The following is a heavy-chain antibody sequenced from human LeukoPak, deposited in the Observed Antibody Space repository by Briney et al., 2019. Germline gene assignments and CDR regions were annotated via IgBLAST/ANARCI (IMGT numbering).Heavy chain of an antibody. J-gene: IGHJ4*02. D-gene: IGHD2-2*01. Sequence: SETLSLTCAVYGGSFSGYYWSWIRQPPGKGLEWIGEINHSGSTNYNPSLKSRVTMSVDTSKNQFSLKLSSVTAADTAVYYCARSDPTYCSSTSCPNHFDYWGQGTLVTVSS. CDR2: INHSGST. CDR1: GGSFSGYY. V-gene: IGHV4-34*01. CDR3: ARSDPTYCSSTSCPNHFDY.